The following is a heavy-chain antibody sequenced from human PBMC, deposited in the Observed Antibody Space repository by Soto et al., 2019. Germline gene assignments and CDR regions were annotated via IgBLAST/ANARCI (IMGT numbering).Heavy chain of an antibody. CDR2: ISSSSSYT. CDR3: ARDTDYRDYYFDY. D-gene: IGHD4-17*01. Sequence: PGGSLRLSCAASGFTFSDYYMSWIRQAPGKGLEWVSYISSSSSYTNYADSAKGRFTISRDNAKNSLYLQMNSLRVEDTAIYYCARDTDYRDYYFDYWGQGTLVTVSS. CDR1: GFTFSDYY. V-gene: IGHV3-11*06. J-gene: IGHJ4*02.